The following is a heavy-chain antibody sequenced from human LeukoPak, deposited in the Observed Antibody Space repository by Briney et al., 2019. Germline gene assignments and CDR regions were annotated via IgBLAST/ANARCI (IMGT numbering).Heavy chain of an antibody. V-gene: IGHV3-23*01. J-gene: IGHJ4*02. Sequence: SGGSLRLSCAASGFTFSSYAMNWVRQAPGKGLEWVSAITGSGDSTYYADSAKGRFSISRDNSKNTLYLQMNSLRAEDTAIYFCAKVLNYYAPFDYWGQGTLVTVSS. CDR1: GFTFSSYA. CDR3: AKVLNYYAPFDY. CDR2: ITGSGDST. D-gene: IGHD3-10*01.